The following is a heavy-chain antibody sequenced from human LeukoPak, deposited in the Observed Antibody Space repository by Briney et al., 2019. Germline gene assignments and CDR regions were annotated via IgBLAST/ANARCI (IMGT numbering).Heavy chain of an antibody. V-gene: IGHV4-39*07. J-gene: IGHJ4*02. Sequence: PSETLSLTCTVSGGSIRSSYYYWGWIRQPPGKGLEWIGSIYHSGSTYYNPSLKSRVTISVDRSKNQFSLKLSSVTAADTAVYYCARERSGYIDYWGQGTLVTVSS. CDR2: IYHSGST. CDR3: ARERSGYIDY. CDR1: GGSIRSSYYY. D-gene: IGHD3-3*01.